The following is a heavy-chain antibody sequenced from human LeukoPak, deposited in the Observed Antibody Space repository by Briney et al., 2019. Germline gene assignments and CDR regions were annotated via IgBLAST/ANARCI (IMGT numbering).Heavy chain of an antibody. Sequence: PSETLSLTCTVSGDSINSYYWNWIRQPPGEGLEWIVYIYYSGKTDYNPSLKSRVTISVDTPKHQFSMKLKSVTAADTAVYFCARGRWLPNAFDIWGQGTMVTV. CDR3: ARGRWLPNAFDI. D-gene: IGHD5-24*01. V-gene: IGHV4-59*01. CDR2: IYYSGKT. CDR1: GDSINSYY. J-gene: IGHJ3*02.